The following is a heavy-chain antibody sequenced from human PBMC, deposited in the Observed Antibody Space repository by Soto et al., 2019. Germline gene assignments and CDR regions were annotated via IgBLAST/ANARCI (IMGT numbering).Heavy chain of an antibody. D-gene: IGHD2-8*02. J-gene: IGHJ4*02. CDR3: ARLVEDRSGY. Sequence: GGSLRLSCAASGFTFSSYGMHWVRQAPGKGLEWVAVIWYDGSNKYYADSVKGRFTISRDNSKNTLYLQMNSLRAEDTAVYYLARLVEDRSGYWGQRTLVSVSS. CDR1: GFTFSSYG. CDR2: IWYDGSNK. V-gene: IGHV3-33*01.